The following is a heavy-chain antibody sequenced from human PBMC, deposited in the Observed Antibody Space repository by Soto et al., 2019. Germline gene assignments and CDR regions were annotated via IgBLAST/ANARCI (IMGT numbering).Heavy chain of an antibody. V-gene: IGHV3-30-3*01. D-gene: IGHD5-18*01. CDR3: ARDDRPWIQLTSLGVDY. CDR1: GFTFSSYA. J-gene: IGHJ4*02. Sequence: QVQLVESGGGVVQPGRSLRHSCAASGFTFSSYAMHWVRQAPGKGLEWVAVISYDGSNKYYADSVKGRFTISRDNSKNTLYLQMNSLRAEDTAVYYWARDDRPWIQLTSLGVDYWGQGTLVTVSS. CDR2: ISYDGSNK.